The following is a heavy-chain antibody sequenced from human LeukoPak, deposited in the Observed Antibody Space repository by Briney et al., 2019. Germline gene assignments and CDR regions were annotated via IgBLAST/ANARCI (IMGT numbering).Heavy chain of an antibody. CDR1: GFTFSDYY. J-gene: IGHJ4*02. V-gene: IGHV3-11*01. D-gene: IGHD1-26*01. CDR3: ASGGVGATYIDY. CDR2: ISSSGSTI. Sequence: GGSLRLSCAASGFTFSDYYMIWIRQAPGKGLEWVSYISSSGSTIYYADSVKGRFTISRDNAKNSLSLQMNSLRAEDTTVYYCASGGVGATYIDYWGQGTLVTVSS.